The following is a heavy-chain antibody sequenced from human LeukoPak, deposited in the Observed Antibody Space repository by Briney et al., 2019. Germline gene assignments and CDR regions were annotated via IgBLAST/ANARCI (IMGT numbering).Heavy chain of an antibody. V-gene: IGHV3-7*04. Sequence: PGGSLRLSCAASGLTFSSYWMTWVRQAPGKGLEWVATIKYDGSETYYVDSVRGRFSISRDNAKNSLYLQMNSLRAEDTAVYYCARDSTLSNYWGQGTLVIVSS. CDR3: ARDSTLSNY. D-gene: IGHD3-16*01. CDR1: GLTFSSYW. CDR2: IKYDGSET. J-gene: IGHJ4*02.